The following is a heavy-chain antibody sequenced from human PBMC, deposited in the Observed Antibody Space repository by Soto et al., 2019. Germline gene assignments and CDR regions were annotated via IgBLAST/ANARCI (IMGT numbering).Heavy chain of an antibody. D-gene: IGHD5-18*01. Sequence: SQTLSLPCAISVDSVSSNSAAWNWISQSPSRGLEWLGRTYYRSKWYNDYAVSVKSRITINPDTSKNQFSLQLNSVTPEDTAVYYCARDGYSYGHDYFDYWGQGNLVTVYS. CDR2: TYYRSKWYN. V-gene: IGHV6-1*01. CDR1: VDSVSSNSAA. J-gene: IGHJ4*02. CDR3: ARDGYSYGHDYFDY.